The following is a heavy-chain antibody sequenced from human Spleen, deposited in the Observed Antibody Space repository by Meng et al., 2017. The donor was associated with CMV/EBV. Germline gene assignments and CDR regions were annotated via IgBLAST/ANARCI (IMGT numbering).Heavy chain of an antibody. V-gene: IGHV5-51*01. CDR2: IYPGDSDT. Sequence: KVSCKGSGYSFSKYWIGWVRQMPGKGLEWMGIIYPGDSDTTYSPSFQGQVTISADKSISTAYLQWSSLKASDTAMYYYAGSSTYYDFWSGYPGFMDVWGQGTTVTVSS. J-gene: IGHJ6*02. CDR1: GYSFSKYW. CDR3: AGSSTYYDFWSGYPGFMDV. D-gene: IGHD3-3*01.